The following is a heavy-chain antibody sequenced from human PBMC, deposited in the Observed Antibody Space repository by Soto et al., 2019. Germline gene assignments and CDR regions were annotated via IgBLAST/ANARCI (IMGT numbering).Heavy chain of an antibody. V-gene: IGHV3-30*07. CDR3: AKDFRRETYYYDSSGYYTYYFDY. CDR1: GFTFGTYA. Sequence: GGSLRLSCSASGFTFGTYAMHWVRQAPGKGLEWVAVISYDGRNKFYADSVKGRFTISRDNSKNTLYLQMNSLRAEDTAVYYCAKDFRRETYYYDSSGYYTYYFDYWGQGTLVTVSS. J-gene: IGHJ4*02. D-gene: IGHD3-22*01. CDR2: ISYDGRNK.